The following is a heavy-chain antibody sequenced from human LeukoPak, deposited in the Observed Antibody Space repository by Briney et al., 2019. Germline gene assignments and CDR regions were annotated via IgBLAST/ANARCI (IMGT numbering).Heavy chain of an antibody. V-gene: IGHV1-18*01. J-gene: IGHJ3*02. D-gene: IGHD3-22*01. CDR1: DYTFTNYG. CDR3: RRHQHITQIVVVTDTFDM. CDR2: ISAYNGNT. Sequence: ASVKVSCKASDYTFTNYGISWVRQAPGQGLEWMGWISAYNGNTIYAHNFQRRVTITTHTPTSTAYMQLSSLISHNTAVYYCRRHQHITQIVVVTDTFDMWGQGTLVTVSS.